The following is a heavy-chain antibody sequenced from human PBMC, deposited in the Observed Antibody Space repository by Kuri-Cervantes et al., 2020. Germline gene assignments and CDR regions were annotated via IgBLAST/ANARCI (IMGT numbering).Heavy chain of an antibody. CDR1: GFTFSSYD. CDR3: ARDLSSSAGCDY. V-gene: IGHV3-13*01. Sequence: GESLKISCAASGFTFSSYDMHWVRQATGKGLEWVSAIGTAGDTYYPGSVKGRFTISRENAKNSLYLQMNSLRAGDTAVYYCARDLSSSAGCDYWGQGTLVTVSS. J-gene: IGHJ4*02. CDR2: IGTAGDT. D-gene: IGHD2/OR15-2a*01.